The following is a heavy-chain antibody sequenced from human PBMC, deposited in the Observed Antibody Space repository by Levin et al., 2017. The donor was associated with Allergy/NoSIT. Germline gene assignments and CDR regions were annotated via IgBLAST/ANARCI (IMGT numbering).Heavy chain of an antibody. D-gene: IGHD4-17*01. CDR2: ISSSSSYI. Sequence: PSETLSLTCAASGFTFSSYSMNWVRQAPGKGLEWVSSISSSSSYIYYADSVKGRFTISRDSAKNSLYLQMNSLRAEDTAVYYCARGTTVNDWYFDLWGRGTLVTVSS. V-gene: IGHV3-21*01. CDR3: ARGTTVNDWYFDL. CDR1: GFTFSSYS. J-gene: IGHJ2*01.